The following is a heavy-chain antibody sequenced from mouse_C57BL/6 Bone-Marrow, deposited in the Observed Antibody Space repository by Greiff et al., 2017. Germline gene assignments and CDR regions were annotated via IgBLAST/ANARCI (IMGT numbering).Heavy chain of an antibody. Sequence: VQLQQPGAELVKPGASVKLSCKASGYTFTSYWMHWVKQRPGQGLEWIGMIHPKSGSTNYNEKFKSKATLTVDKSSSTAYMQLSSLTSEDSAVYYCAREEANWDWFAYWGQGTLVTVSA. V-gene: IGHV1-64*01. J-gene: IGHJ3*01. CDR1: GYTFTSYW. CDR3: AREEANWDWFAY. D-gene: IGHD4-1*01. CDR2: IHPKSGST.